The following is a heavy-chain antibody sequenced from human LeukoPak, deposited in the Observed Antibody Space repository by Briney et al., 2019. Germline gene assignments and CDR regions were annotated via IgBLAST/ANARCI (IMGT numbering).Heavy chain of an antibody. Sequence: GGSLRLSCVASGFAVSSNHMNWVRQAPGKGLEWVSIIYIAGTTHYADSVKGRFTISRDNSINTVYLQMNSLRAEDTAVYYCARDSNSHYYFDYWGQGTLVTVS. CDR1: GFAVSSNH. V-gene: IGHV3-53*01. D-gene: IGHD2-2*01. J-gene: IGHJ4*02. CDR2: IYIAGTT. CDR3: ARDSNSHYYFDY.